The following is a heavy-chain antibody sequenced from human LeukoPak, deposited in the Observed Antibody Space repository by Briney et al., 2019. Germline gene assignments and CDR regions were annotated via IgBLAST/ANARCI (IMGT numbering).Heavy chain of an antibody. CDR1: GYTFTSYD. D-gene: IGHD6-19*01. Sequence: VSVKVSCKASGYTFTSYDINWVRQATGQGLEWMGWMNPNSGNTGYAQKFQGRVTMTRNTSISTAYMELSSLRSEDTAVYYCARDPSSLIAVAGFDYWGQGTLVTVSS. CDR3: ARDPSSLIAVAGFDY. J-gene: IGHJ4*02. V-gene: IGHV1-8*01. CDR2: MNPNSGNT.